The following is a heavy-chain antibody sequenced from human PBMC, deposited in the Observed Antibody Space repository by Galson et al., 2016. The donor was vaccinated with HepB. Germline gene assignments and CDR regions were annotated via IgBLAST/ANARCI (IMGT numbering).Heavy chain of an antibody. V-gene: IGHV4-31*03. D-gene: IGHD3-10*01. CDR1: GGSISSGGHY. CDR3: ARGGGGSGSPFDF. J-gene: IGHJ4*02. Sequence: TLSLTCTVSGGSISSGGHYWSWIRQHPGKGLEWIGYIHDSGSTYYNPSLKSRVTISRETSRNQFSLRLSSVTAADTAVYYCARGGGGSGSPFDFWGQGTLVTVSS. CDR2: IHDSGST.